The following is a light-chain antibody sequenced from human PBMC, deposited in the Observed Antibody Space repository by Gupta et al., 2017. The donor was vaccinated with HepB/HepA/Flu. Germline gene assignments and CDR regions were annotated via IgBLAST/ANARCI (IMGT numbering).Light chain of an antibody. CDR1: QTIGSW. CDR2: QAS. CDR3: QQDNSWPWT. Sequence: DIQMTQSPSTLSASVGDRVTITCRASQTIGSWLAWYQQKPGKAPNLLIYQASGLESGVPSRFSGSGSETEFTLTISSLQPDDFATYYCQQDNSWPWTFGQGTNLEIK. J-gene: IGKJ1*01. V-gene: IGKV1-5*03.